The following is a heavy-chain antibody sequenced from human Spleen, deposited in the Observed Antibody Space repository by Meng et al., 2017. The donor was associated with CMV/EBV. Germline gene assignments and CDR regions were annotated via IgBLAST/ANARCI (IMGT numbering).Heavy chain of an antibody. Sequence: SGFPFHFYAIHWVRQAPGKGLEWVAVISYDGNNKYYADSVKDRFTISRDNSKNTLYLQMNSLRSEDTAVYYCARDAGDGWQKLVPDYWGQGTLVTVSS. D-gene: IGHD6-13*01. CDR2: ISYDGNNK. CDR3: ARDAGDGWQKLVPDY. J-gene: IGHJ4*02. V-gene: IGHV3-30-3*01. CDR1: GFPFHFYA.